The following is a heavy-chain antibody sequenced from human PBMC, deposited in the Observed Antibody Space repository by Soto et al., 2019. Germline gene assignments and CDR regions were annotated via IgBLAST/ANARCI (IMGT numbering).Heavy chain of an antibody. CDR1: GFTFSSYA. CDR2: ISGSGGST. V-gene: IGHV3-23*01. Sequence: WGSLRLSCAASGFTFSSYAMSWVRQAPGKGLEWVSAISGSGGSTYYADSVKGRFTISRDNSKNTLYLQMNSLRAEDTAVYYCAKDFVSGGSFLGQCWGKETMVIVSS. J-gene: IGHJ4*02. D-gene: IGHD1-26*01. CDR3: AKDFVSGGSFLGQC.